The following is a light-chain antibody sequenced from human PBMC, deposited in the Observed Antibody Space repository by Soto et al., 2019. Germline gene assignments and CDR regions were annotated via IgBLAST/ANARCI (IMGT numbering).Light chain of an antibody. V-gene: IGKV3-20*01. CDR1: QSLSTN. Sequence: IVMTQSPDTLSVSPGERATLSCRASQSLSTNLAWYQQKPGQAPRLLIYGASSRATGIPDRFSGSGSGTDFTLTISRLEPEDFAVYYCQQYGSSPPITFGQGTRLEIK. J-gene: IGKJ5*01. CDR3: QQYGSSPPIT. CDR2: GAS.